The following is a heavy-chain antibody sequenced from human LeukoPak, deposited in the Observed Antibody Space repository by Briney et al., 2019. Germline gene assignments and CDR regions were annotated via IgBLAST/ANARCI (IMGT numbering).Heavy chain of an antibody. J-gene: IGHJ4*02. CDR3: ARWAGSTSYYYFDY. V-gene: IGHV1-2*02. D-gene: IGHD2-2*01. CDR2: IKPNSGGT. CDR1: GYTFTGYY. Sequence: ASVKVSCKASGYTFTGYYMHWVRQAPGQGLEWRGWIKPNSGGTNYAQKFQGRVTMTRDTSISTAYMELSRLRSDDTAVYYCARWAGSTSYYYFDYWGQGTLVTVSS.